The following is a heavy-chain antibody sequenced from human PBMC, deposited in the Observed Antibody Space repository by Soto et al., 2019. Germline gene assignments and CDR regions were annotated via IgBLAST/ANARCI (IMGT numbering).Heavy chain of an antibody. CDR2: IYYSATT. V-gene: IGHV4-4*02. CDR1: GGSISSSNW. Sequence: SETLSLTCAVSGGSISSSNWWSWVRQPPGKGLEWIGYIYYSATTNYNPSLKSRVTISVDTSKNQFSLKMSSVTAADTAVYYCARLATRYYFDYWGQGTLVTVSS. J-gene: IGHJ4*02. CDR3: ARLATRYYFDY. D-gene: IGHD1-1*01.